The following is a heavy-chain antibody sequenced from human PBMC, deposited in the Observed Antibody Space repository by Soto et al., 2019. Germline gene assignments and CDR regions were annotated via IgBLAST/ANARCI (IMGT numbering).Heavy chain of an antibody. CDR2: ISGSGGST. V-gene: IGHV3-23*01. CDR1: GFTFSSYA. D-gene: IGHD3-22*01. J-gene: IGHJ4*02. Sequence: GGSLRLSCAASGFTFSSYAMSWVRQAPGKGLEWVSAISGSGGSTYYADSVKGRFTISRDNSKNTLYLQMNSLRAEDTAVYYCALTHYYDSSGYYCFDYWGQGTLVTVSS. CDR3: ALTHYYDSSGYYCFDY.